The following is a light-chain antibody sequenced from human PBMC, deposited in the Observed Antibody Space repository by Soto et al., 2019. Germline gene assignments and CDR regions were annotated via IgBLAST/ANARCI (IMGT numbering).Light chain of an antibody. Sequence: QSALTQPASVSASPGQSITISCTGTSSDVGGYNYVSWYQQHPGKAPKLMIYEVSNRPSGVSNRFSGSKSGNTASLTISGHQAEDEADYYCSSYTSSSATRVFGGGTELTVL. J-gene: IGLJ3*02. CDR1: SSDVGGYNY. CDR3: SSYTSSSATRV. CDR2: EVS. V-gene: IGLV2-14*01.